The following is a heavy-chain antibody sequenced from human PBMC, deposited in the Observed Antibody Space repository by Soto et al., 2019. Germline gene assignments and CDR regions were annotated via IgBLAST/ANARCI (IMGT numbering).Heavy chain of an antibody. Sequence: QVQLVQSGAEVKKPGASVKVSCKASGYTFTSYGISWVRQAPGQGLEWMGWISAYNGNTNYTQKLQGRVTMTTATSTNTAYMELRSLRSDDTAVYYCAWYLAAAGPFDYWGQGTLVTVSS. V-gene: IGHV1-18*01. CDR1: GYTFTSYG. J-gene: IGHJ4*02. CDR3: AWYLAAAGPFDY. CDR2: ISAYNGNT. D-gene: IGHD6-13*01.